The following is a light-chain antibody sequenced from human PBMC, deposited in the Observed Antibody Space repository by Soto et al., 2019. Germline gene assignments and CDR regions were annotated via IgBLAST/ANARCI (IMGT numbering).Light chain of an antibody. CDR2: KAS. Sequence: DIQMTQSPSTLSASVGDRVTITCRASQSISRLLAWYQQKPGKAPNLLIYKASSLESGVPSRFSGSGSGTEFTLTISSLQPDDFVTYYCQQYNTYPWTFGPGTKVDI. V-gene: IGKV1-5*03. J-gene: IGKJ1*01. CDR3: QQYNTYPWT. CDR1: QSISRL.